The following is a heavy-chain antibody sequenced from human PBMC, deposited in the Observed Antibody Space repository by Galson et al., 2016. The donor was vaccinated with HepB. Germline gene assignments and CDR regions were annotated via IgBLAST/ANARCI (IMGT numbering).Heavy chain of an antibody. CDR2: IIPIFGTT. V-gene: IGHV1-69*13. CDR1: GGTFSSYT. J-gene: IGHJ6*02. CDR3: AQFCSTTSCYEAGYYPGMDV. Sequence: SVKVSCKASGGTFSSYTISWVRQAPGQGLEWMGGIIPIFGTTNYAQKFQGRVTVTADESTCTAYMDLTSLTSEDTAVYYYAQFCSTTSCYEAGYYPGMDVWGQGTTVTVSS. D-gene: IGHD2-2*01.